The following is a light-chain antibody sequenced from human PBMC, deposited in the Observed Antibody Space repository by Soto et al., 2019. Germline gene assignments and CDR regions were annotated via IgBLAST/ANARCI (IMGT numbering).Light chain of an antibody. J-gene: IGLJ1*01. CDR3: GTWDSSLCAYV. Sequence: QSVLTQPPSVSAAPGQKVTIPCSGSSSNIGNNYVSWYQQLPGTAPKLLIYDNNKRPSGIPDRFSGSKSGTSATLGITGLQTGDEADYYCGTWDSSLCAYVFGTGTKVTVL. V-gene: IGLV1-51*01. CDR1: SSNIGNNY. CDR2: DNN.